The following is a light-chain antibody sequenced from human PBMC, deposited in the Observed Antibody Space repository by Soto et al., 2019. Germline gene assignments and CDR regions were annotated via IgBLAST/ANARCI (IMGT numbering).Light chain of an antibody. Sequence: QSVLTQPPSVSGAPGQRVSISCTGSTSNIGAPYDVHWYQHLPGAAPKLLIYGDNNRPSGVPDRFSGSKSGTSASLAITSLQAEDEADYYCQSYDISLHNYVSGTGTKLTVL. CDR1: TSNIGAPYD. CDR2: GDN. V-gene: IGLV1-40*01. CDR3: QSYDISLHNYV. J-gene: IGLJ1*01.